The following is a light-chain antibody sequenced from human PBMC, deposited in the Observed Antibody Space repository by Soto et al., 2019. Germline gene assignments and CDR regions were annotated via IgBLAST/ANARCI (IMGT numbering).Light chain of an antibody. CDR1: QSVSSSY. Sequence: EIVLTQSPGTLSLSPGERATLSCRASQSVSSSYLAWYQQKPGQAPRLLIYGASSRATGIPDRFSGSGSGTVFTLIISRLEAEDFAVYCCQHYGSSPWTFGQGTKVEIK. CDR3: QHYGSSPWT. CDR2: GAS. J-gene: IGKJ1*01. V-gene: IGKV3-20*01.